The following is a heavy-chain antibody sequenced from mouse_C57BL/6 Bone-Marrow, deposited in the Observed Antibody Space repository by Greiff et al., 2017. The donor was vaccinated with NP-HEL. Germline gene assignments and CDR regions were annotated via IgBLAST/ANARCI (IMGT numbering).Heavy chain of an antibody. CDR2: IYPGVGDT. J-gene: IGHJ4*01. Sequence: QVQLQQSGAELVKPGASVKISCKASGYAFGSYWMNWVNQMPGKGLEWIGQIYPGVGDTTYTGKFKGMATLTAVKSSSTAYMQLRSLTSEDSAVYFCALWGDDWGQGTSVSVSS. CDR1: GYAFGSYW. D-gene: IGHD1-1*02. CDR3: ALWGDD. V-gene: IGHV1-80*01.